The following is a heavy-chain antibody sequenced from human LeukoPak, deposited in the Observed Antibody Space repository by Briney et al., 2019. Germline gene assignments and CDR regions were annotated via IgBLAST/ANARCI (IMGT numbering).Heavy chain of an antibody. D-gene: IGHD4-23*01. J-gene: IGHJ4*02. V-gene: IGHV3-30*02. CDR2: IRNDGSNK. CDR3: AKLLSNSGRFLY. Sequence: GGSLRLSCAASGFIFSSYGLHWVRQAPGKGLEWVAFIRNDGSNKYYADSVKGRFTISRDNSKNTLYLQMNSLRAEDTAVYYCAKLLSNSGRFLYWGQGTLVTVSS. CDR1: GFIFSSYG.